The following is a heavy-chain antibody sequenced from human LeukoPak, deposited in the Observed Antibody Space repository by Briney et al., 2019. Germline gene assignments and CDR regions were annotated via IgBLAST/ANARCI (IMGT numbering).Heavy chain of an antibody. CDR3: ASGNYGSGTYWFDP. CDR2: IYTSGST. CDR1: GGSISSYY. D-gene: IGHD3-10*01. Sequence: SETLSLTCTVSGGSISSYYWSWIRQPPGKGLEWIGYIYTSGSTNYNPSLKSRVTISVDTSKNQFSLKLSSVTAADTAVYYCASGNYGSGTYWFDPWGQGTLVTVSS. J-gene: IGHJ5*02. V-gene: IGHV4-4*09.